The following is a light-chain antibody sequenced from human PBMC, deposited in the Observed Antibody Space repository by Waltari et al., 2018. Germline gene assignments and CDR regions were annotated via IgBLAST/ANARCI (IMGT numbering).Light chain of an antibody. J-gene: IGLJ3*02. V-gene: IGLV2-11*01. CDR1: SSYVGRLHY. Sequence: QSALTQPRSVSGSPGQSVTISCTGTSSYVGRLHYVSWHQQHPGKAPERIIDDVNKRRSGVPDRVSDAKSGMTAALTISVLQADDESDDYWCTSVGDHAWVCGGGTRLTVV. CDR2: DVN. CDR3: CTSVGDHAWV.